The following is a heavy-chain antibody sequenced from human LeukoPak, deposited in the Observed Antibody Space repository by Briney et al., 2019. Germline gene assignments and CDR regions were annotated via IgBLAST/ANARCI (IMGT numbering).Heavy chain of an antibody. CDR3: ARVPTTVTYTDY. CDR2: ISPTGGTK. D-gene: IGHD4-17*01. Sequence: GGSLRLSCAASGFTFSDYYMSWIRQAPGKGLEWVSYISPTGGTKYYADSMKGRFTISRDNAKNSLFLQTNSLRVEDTAVYYCARVPTTVTYTDYWGQGTLVSVSS. J-gene: IGHJ4*02. V-gene: IGHV3-11*01. CDR1: GFTFSDYY.